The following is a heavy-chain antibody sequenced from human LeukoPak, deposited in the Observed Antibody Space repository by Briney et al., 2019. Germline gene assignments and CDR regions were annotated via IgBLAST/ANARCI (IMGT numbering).Heavy chain of an antibody. D-gene: IGHD3-22*01. CDR2: IYTSGST. CDR1: GGSISSYY. Sequence: SETLSLTCTVSGGSISSYYWTWIRQPAGKGLEWIGHIYTSGSTYYNPSLKSRVTMSVDTSKNQFSLKLSSVTAADTAMYYCARDAGLTYFDYWGQGTLVTVSP. V-gene: IGHV4-4*07. CDR3: ARDAGLTYFDY. J-gene: IGHJ4*02.